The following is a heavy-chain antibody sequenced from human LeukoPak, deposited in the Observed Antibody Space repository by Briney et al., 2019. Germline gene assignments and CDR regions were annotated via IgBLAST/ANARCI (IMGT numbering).Heavy chain of an antibody. D-gene: IGHD1-26*01. CDR3: ARASLGPPYYFDY. CDR2: IYTSGNT. V-gene: IGHV4-61*02. J-gene: IGHJ4*02. CDR1: SGSINSVSEY. Sequence: SQTLSLTSNVSSGSINSVSEYRRSTRQPAGEGLGWIGSIYTSGNTNYNPSHKSRVTISVDTSKNQFSLKLTPVTAADTAVHYCARASLGPPYYFDYWGQGTLVTVSS.